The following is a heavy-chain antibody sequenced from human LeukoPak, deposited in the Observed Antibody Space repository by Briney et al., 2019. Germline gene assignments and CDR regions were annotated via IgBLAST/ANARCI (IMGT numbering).Heavy chain of an antibody. Sequence: ASVKVSCKASGYTFTGDYMHWVRQAPGQGLEWMGRINPNSGGTNYAQKFQGRVTMTRDTYISTAYMELSRLRSDDTAVYYCARGDTAMPHLPFDYWGQGTLVTVSS. J-gene: IGHJ4*02. CDR2: INPNSGGT. V-gene: IGHV1-2*02. CDR1: GYTFTGDY. CDR3: ARGDTAMPHLPFDY. D-gene: IGHD5-18*01.